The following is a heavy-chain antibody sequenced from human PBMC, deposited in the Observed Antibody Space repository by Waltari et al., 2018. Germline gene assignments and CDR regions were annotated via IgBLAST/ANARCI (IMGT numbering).Heavy chain of an antibody. Sequence: QVQLQESGPGLVKPSGTLSLTCAVSGGSISSSNWWSWVRQPPGKGLEWIGEIYHSGSTNSNPSLKSRVTISVDQSKNQFSLQLSSVTAADTAVYYCAGAEEGIAAAFDYWGQGTLVTVSS. D-gene: IGHD6-13*01. CDR2: IYHSGST. CDR3: AGAEEGIAAAFDY. CDR1: GGSISSSNW. J-gene: IGHJ4*02. V-gene: IGHV4-4*02.